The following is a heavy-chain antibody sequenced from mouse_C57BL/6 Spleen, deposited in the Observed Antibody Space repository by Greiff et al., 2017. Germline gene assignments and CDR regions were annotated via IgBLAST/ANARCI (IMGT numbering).Heavy chain of an antibody. CDR1: GFTFSSYA. Sequence: LQQSGEGLVKPGGSLKLSCAASGFTFSSYAMSWVRQTPEKRLEWVAYISSGGDYIYYADTVKGRFTISRDNARNTLYLQMSSLKSEDTAMYYCTRVYGSSYSGYFDVWGTGTTVTVSS. J-gene: IGHJ1*03. V-gene: IGHV5-9-1*02. CDR2: ISSGGDYI. D-gene: IGHD1-1*01. CDR3: TRVYGSSYSGYFDV.